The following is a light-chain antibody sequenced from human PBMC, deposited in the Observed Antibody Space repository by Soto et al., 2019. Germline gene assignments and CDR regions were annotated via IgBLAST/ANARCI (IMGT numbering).Light chain of an antibody. Sequence: SYELTQPSSVSVSPGQTARITCSGDVVAKKYARWFQQKPGQAPVLVIYKDSERPSGIPERFSGSSSGTTVTLTISGAQVEDEADYYCYSAADNNWVFGGGTKVTVL. J-gene: IGLJ3*02. CDR1: VVAKKY. CDR2: KDS. V-gene: IGLV3-27*01. CDR3: YSAADNNWV.